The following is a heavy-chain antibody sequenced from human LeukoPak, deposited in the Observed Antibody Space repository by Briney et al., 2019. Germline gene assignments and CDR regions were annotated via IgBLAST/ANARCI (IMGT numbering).Heavy chain of an antibody. CDR2: IYTTGSA. D-gene: IGHD3-10*01. V-gene: IGHV4-4*07. CDR3: ARDAHYYGVDY. Sequence: SETLALTCTVSGDSIRSYYWSWFRQPAGKGLEWIGRIYTTGSANYNPSLKSRVIMSVDTSKSQFSLNLTSVTAADTAMYYCARDAHYYGVDYWGQGTLVTVSS. J-gene: IGHJ4*02. CDR1: GDSIRSYY.